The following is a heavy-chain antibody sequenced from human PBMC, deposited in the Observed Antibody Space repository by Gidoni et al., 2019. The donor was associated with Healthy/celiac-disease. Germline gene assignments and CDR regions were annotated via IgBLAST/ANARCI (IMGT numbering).Heavy chain of an antibody. CDR1: G. CDR2: IWYDGSNK. D-gene: IGHD4-4*01. CDR3: ARYRGGNYALYYFDY. V-gene: IGHV3-33*01. Sequence: GMHWVRQAPGKGLEWVAVIWYDGSNKYYADSVKGRFTISRDNSKNTLYLQMNSLRAEDTAVYYCARYRGGNYALYYFDYWGQGTLVTVSS. J-gene: IGHJ4*02.